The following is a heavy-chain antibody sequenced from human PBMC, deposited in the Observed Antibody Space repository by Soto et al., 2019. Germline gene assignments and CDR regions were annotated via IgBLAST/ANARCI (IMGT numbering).Heavy chain of an antibody. CDR1: GFTFSSYA. CDR2: ISGSGGST. V-gene: IGHV3-23*01. CDR3: AKVGGNWNEPDAFDI. J-gene: IGHJ3*02. D-gene: IGHD1-20*01. Sequence: GVSLRLSCAASGFTFSSYAMSWVRQAPGKGLEWVSAISGSGGSTYYADSVKGRFTISRDKCKNMLYLQMNSLRDEDTAVYYCAKVGGNWNEPDAFDIWGQGTMVTVSS.